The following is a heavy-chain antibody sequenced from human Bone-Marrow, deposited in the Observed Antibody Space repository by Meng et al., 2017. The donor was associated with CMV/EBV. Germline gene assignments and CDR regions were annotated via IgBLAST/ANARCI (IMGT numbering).Heavy chain of an antibody. D-gene: IGHD1-26*01. J-gene: IGHJ4*02. V-gene: IGHV4-34*01. CDR2: ITHSGST. CDR3: APGFRSWSGSYSS. CDR1: GAPFSCY. Sequence: QVHLQQVGAGILKPLATRSATGGCYGAPFSCYWSWVRQPPGKGLEWIGEITHSGSTNYNVSLKSRVTISIDTSKNQFSLKLSSVTATDTAVYYCAPGFRSWSGSYSSWGQGTLVTVSS.